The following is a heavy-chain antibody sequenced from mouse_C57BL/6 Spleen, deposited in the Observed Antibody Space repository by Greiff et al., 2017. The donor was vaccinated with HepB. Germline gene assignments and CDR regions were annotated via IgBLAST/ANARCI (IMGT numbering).Heavy chain of an antibody. J-gene: IGHJ4*01. CDR3: ARRGGSSYYAMDY. V-gene: IGHV1-42*01. CDR2: INPSTGGT. Sequence: VQLKQSGPELVKPGASVKISCKASGYSFTGYYMNWVKQSPEKSLEWIGEINPSTGGTTYNQKFKAKATLTVDKSSSTAYMQLKSLTSEDSAVYYCARRGGSSYYAMDYWGQGTSVTVSS. D-gene: IGHD1-1*01. CDR1: GYSFTGYY.